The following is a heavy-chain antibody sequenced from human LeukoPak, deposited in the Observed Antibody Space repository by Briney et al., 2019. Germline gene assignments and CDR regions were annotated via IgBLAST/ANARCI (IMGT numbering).Heavy chain of an antibody. CDR1: GGSFIGYY. CDR2: ISHSGST. J-gene: IGHJ4*02. Sequence: SETLSPTCAVYGGSFIGYYWSWIRQPPGKGLEWIGEISHSGSTNYNPSLKSRVTISVDTSKNQFSLKLSSVTAADTAVYYCARWEGGSYYYFDVWGRETLVTVSS. CDR3: ARWEGGSYYYFDV. D-gene: IGHD1-26*01. V-gene: IGHV4-34*01.